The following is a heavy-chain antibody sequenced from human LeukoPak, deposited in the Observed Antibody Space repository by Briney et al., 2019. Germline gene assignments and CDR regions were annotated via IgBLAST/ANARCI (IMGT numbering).Heavy chain of an antibody. V-gene: IGHV4-39*07. D-gene: IGHD6-13*01. CDR1: GGSISSSSYY. CDR3: ARASSSSWYYSYYYYMDV. Sequence: SETLSLTCTVSGGSISSSSYYWGWIRQPPGKGLEWIGEINHSGSTNYNPSLKSRVTISVDTSKNQFSLKLSSVTAADTAVYYCARASSSSWYYSYYYYMDVWGKGTTVTVSS. CDR2: INHSGST. J-gene: IGHJ6*03.